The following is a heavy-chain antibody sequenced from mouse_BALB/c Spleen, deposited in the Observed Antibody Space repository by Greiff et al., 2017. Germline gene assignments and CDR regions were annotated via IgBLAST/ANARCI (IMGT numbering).Heavy chain of an antibody. CDR2: ISSGGSYT. Sequence: EVHLVESGGDLVKPGGSLKLSCAASGFTFSSYGMSWVRQTPDKRLEWVATISSGGSYTYYPDSVKGRFTISRDNAKNTLYLQMSSLKSEDTAMYYCARPYGSSPLYAMDYWGQGTSVTVSS. CDR1: GFTFSSYG. D-gene: IGHD1-1*01. J-gene: IGHJ4*01. V-gene: IGHV5-6*01. CDR3: ARPYGSSPLYAMDY.